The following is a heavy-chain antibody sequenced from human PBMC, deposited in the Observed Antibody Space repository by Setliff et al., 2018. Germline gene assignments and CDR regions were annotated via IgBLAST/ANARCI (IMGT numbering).Heavy chain of an antibody. CDR2: FDPEDGET. Sequence: GASVKVSCKVSGYTLTELSMHWARQAPGKGLEWMGGFDPEDGETIYAQKFQGRVTMTEDTSTDTAYMELSSLRSEDTAVYYCAREQSNYDFWSGYYGSYYYYMDVWGKGTTVTVSS. J-gene: IGHJ6*03. CDR3: AREQSNYDFWSGYYGSYYYYMDV. D-gene: IGHD3-3*01. CDR1: GYTLTELS. V-gene: IGHV1-24*01.